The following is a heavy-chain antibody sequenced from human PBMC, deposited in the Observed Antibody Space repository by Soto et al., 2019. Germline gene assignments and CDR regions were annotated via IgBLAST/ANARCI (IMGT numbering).Heavy chain of an antibody. CDR1: GGTFSSYA. CDR3: ARDGRGKDYYDSSGLGPCYYYYGMDV. CDR2: IIPIFGTA. Sequence: QVQLVQSGAEVKKPGSSVKVSCKASGGTFSSYAISWVRQAPGQGLEWMGGIIPIFGTANYAQKFQGRVTITADKSTSTAYMELSSLRSEDTAVYYCARDGRGKDYYDSSGLGPCYYYYGMDVWGQGTTVTVSS. D-gene: IGHD3-22*01. J-gene: IGHJ6*02. V-gene: IGHV1-69*06.